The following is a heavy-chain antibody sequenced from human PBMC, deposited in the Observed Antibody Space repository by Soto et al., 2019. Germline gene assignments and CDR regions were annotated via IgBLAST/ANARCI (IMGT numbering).Heavy chain of an antibody. CDR3: AHYCSGGSCSSGAFDI. V-gene: IGHV1-46*03. D-gene: IGHD2-15*01. CDR2: INPSGGST. Sequence: ASVKVSCKASGYTFTSYYMHWVRQAPGQGLEWMGIINPSGGSTSYAQKFQGRVTMTRDTSTSTVYMELSSLRSEDTAVYYCAHYCSGGSCSSGAFDIWGQGTMVTV. CDR1: GYTFTSYY. J-gene: IGHJ3*02.